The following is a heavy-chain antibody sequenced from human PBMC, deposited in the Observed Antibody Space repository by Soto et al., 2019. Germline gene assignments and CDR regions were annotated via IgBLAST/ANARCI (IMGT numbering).Heavy chain of an antibody. V-gene: IGHV3-23*01. CDR3: AKAFVETGSNRRGPWSFHY. CDR2: ISGSGGTT. Sequence: EVQLLESGGGLVQPGRSLRLSCAASGFTFSNYAMSWVRQAPGQGLDWVSAISGSGGTTYYADSVKGRFTISRDNSKNTLFQQMNSLRAEDATVYSCAKAFVETGSNRRGPWSFHYWGQGTLVTVSS. J-gene: IGHJ4*02. D-gene: IGHD2-8*02. CDR1: GFTFSNYA.